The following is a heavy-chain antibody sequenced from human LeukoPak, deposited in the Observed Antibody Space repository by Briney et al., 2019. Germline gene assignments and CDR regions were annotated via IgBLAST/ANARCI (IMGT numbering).Heavy chain of an antibody. Sequence: GASVKVSCKASGYTFTSYGISWVRQAPGQGLEWMGWISAYNGNTNYAQKLQGRVTMTTDTSTSTAYMELRSLRSDDTAVYYCATSPGMAQNPHFDYWGQGTLVTVSS. J-gene: IGHJ4*02. CDR3: ATSPGMAQNPHFDY. V-gene: IGHV1-18*01. CDR1: GYTFTSYG. CDR2: ISAYNGNT. D-gene: IGHD3-10*01.